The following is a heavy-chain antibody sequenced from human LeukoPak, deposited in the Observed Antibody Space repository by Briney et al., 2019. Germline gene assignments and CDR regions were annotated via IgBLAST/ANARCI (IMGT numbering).Heavy chain of an antibody. J-gene: IGHJ5*02. CDR1: GVSISDSNYRWYY. V-gene: IGHV4-39*01. Sequence: SETLSLTCSVSGVSISDSNYRWYYWGWIRQPPGKGLEWIGSISYDGTTHYSPSLQSRVSISVDTSKNQFSLKLNSLTAADTAIYYCARQYVPIRSKNNWFGPWGQGTLVSVSS. CDR3: ARQYVPIRSKNNWFGP. CDR2: ISYDGTT. D-gene: IGHD3-10*02.